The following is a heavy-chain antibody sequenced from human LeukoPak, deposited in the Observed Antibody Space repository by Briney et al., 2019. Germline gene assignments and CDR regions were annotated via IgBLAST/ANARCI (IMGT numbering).Heavy chain of an antibody. J-gene: IGHJ4*02. Sequence: PGGSLRLSCAASGFTFSNYWMSWVRQAPGKGLEWVANIKEDGSEKFCLDSVKGRFAISRDNARNSPDLQMNSLRDEDTAVYYCARDNGWNYLVYWGQGAQVIVSS. V-gene: IGHV3-7*01. D-gene: IGHD6-19*01. CDR1: GFTFSNYW. CDR2: IKEDGSEK. CDR3: ARDNGWNYLVY.